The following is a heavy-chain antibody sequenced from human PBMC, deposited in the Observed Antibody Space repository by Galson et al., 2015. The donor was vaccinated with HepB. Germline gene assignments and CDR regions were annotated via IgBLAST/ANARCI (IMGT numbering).Heavy chain of an antibody. CDR1: GYTFTGYY. D-gene: IGHD3-9*01. Sequence: SVKVSCKASGYTFTGYYMHWVRQAPGQGLEWMGWINPNTGGTNYAWNFQGRVTMTRDTSISTAFMELSRLRSDDTAVYYCARGDILTGYPRWWFDPWGQGTLVTVSS. J-gene: IGHJ5*02. V-gene: IGHV1-2*02. CDR2: INPNTGGT. CDR3: ARGDILTGYPRWWFDP.